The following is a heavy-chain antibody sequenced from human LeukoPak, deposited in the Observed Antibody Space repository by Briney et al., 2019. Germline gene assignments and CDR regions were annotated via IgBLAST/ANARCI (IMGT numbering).Heavy chain of an antibody. D-gene: IGHD3/OR15-3a*01. Sequence: HTGGSLRLSCAASGFTFDDYAMHWVRQAPGKGLEWVSGISWNSDSIGYADSVKGRFTISRDNAKNSLYLQMNSLRAEDTALYYCAKDLGRTSDYWGQGTLVSVSS. CDR1: GFTFDDYA. V-gene: IGHV3-9*01. CDR2: ISWNSDSI. CDR3: AKDLGRTSDY. J-gene: IGHJ4*02.